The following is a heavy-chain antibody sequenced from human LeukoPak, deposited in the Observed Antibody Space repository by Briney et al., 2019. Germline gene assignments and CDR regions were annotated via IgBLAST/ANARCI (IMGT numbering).Heavy chain of an antibody. J-gene: IGHJ4*02. CDR1: GGSISSDY. V-gene: IGHV4-59*08. CDR2: IYNSGSN. CDR3: ATRGY. D-gene: IGHD3-10*01. Sequence: SETLTLTCTVSGGSISSDYWQWIRQPPGKGLEWIGYIYNSGSNNYNPSLKSRVTISIDTSKNQFSLKLTSVTAADTAVYYCATRGYWGQGTLVTVSS.